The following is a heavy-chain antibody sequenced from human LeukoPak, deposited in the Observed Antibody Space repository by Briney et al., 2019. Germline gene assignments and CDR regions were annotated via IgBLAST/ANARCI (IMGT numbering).Heavy chain of an antibody. CDR1: GFTFSSYG. D-gene: IGHD6-25*01. Sequence: AGRSLRLSCAASGFTFSSYGMHWVRQAPGKGLEWVAVIWYDGSNKYYADSVKGRFTISRDNSKNTLYLQMNSLRAEDTAVYYCARGCQMRRLYHINATGVGPWGQGTLVTVSS. CDR2: IWYDGSNK. CDR3: ARGCQMRRLYHINATGVGP. J-gene: IGHJ5*02. V-gene: IGHV3-33*01.